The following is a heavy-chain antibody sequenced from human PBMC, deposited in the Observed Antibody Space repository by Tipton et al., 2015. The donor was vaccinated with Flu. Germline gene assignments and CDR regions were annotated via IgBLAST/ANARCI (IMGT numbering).Heavy chain of an antibody. CDR1: GFTFNDYG. CDR3: ARGGAGSCIGGICYANWFDS. D-gene: IGHD2-15*01. CDR2: INWNGDRT. Sequence: SLRLSCAASGFTFNDYGMTWVRQAPGKGLEWVSGINWNGDRTGYGDSVKGRFTIFRDNVKRSLYLQMNSLRAEDTALYFCARGGAGSCIGGICYANWFDSWGQGTLVTVSS. J-gene: IGHJ5*01. V-gene: IGHV3-20*04.